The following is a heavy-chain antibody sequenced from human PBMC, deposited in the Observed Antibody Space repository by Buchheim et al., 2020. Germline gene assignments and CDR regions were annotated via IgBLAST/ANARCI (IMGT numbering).Heavy chain of an antibody. J-gene: IGHJ6*02. CDR2: ISYTGNT. CDR1: GGSVDSRTYH. CDR3: ARDGQSYYYGMDV. Sequence: HVRLQESGPGLVKPSETLSLTCPVSGGSVDSRTYHWSWIRQAPGKGLEWIGHISYTGNTNYSPSLKSRATISIDTSTNQFSLKLTSATAADTAVYYCARDGQSYYYGMDVWGQGTT. V-gene: IGHV4-61*01.